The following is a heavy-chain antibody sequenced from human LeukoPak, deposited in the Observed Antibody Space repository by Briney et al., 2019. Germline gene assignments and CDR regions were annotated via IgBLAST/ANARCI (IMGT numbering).Heavy chain of an antibody. Sequence: GGSLRLSCAASGFTFSRYAMHWVRQAPGKGLEWVAVISYDGSNKYYADSVKGRFTISRDNSKNTLYLQMNSLRAEDTAVYYCARVRDIVVVVAAPDYYFDYWGQGTLVTVSS. J-gene: IGHJ4*02. D-gene: IGHD2-15*01. CDR3: ARVRDIVVVVAAPDYYFDY. CDR1: GFTFSRYA. V-gene: IGHV3-30-3*01. CDR2: ISYDGSNK.